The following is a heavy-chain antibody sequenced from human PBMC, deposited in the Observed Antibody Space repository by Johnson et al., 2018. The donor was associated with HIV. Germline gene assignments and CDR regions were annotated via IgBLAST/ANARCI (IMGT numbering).Heavy chain of an antibody. CDR1: GFSFSISF. CDR3: VRRQDVNLWQVAFDV. J-gene: IGHJ3*01. V-gene: IGHV3-64*07. CDR2: ISPTSDSA. Sequence: VQLVESGGGLVQPGGSLRLSCAASGFSFSISFLDWVRQAPGKGLEYVAGISPTSDSAYYADSVKGRFIISRDNSKNTLYLQLGSLRDDDMAIYYGVRRQDVNLWQVAFDVWGQGATVTVSS. D-gene: IGHD3-10*01.